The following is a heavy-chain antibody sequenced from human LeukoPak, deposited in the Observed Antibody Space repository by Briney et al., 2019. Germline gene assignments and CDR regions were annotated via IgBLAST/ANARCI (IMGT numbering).Heavy chain of an antibody. CDR2: IYYSGST. CDR3: ASHDFWSGHFY. V-gene: IGHV4-59*12. Sequence: PSETLSLTCTVSGGSISSYYWSWIRQPPGKGLEWIGYIYYSGSTNYNPSLKSRVTISVDTSKNQFSLKLSSVTAADTAVYYCASHDFWSGHFYWGQGTQVTVSS. J-gene: IGHJ4*02. CDR1: GGSISSYY. D-gene: IGHD3-3*01.